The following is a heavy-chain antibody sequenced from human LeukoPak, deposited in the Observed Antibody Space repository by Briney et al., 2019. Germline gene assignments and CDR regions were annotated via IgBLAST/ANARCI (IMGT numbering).Heavy chain of an antibody. Sequence: SVKVSCKASGGTFSSYAISWVRQAPGHGLEWMGRIIPIFGTANYAQKFQGRVTITTDESTSTAYMELSSLRSEDTAVYYCAREIAAAALGGVFVYYYMDVWGKGTTVTVSS. CDR1: GGTFSSYA. V-gene: IGHV1-69*05. CDR2: IIPIFGTA. CDR3: AREIAAAALGGVFVYYYMDV. D-gene: IGHD6-13*01. J-gene: IGHJ6*03.